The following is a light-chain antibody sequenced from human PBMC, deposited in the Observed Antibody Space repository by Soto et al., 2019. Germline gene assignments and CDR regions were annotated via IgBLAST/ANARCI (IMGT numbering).Light chain of an antibody. Sequence: EIVLTQSPDTLSLSPGERATLSCRASQTVTSGYLAWYQQKPGQAPRLLMYGVSTVATGIPDRFSGSGSGTDFTLTISRLEPEDFAVYFCQVYGSSSKTVGQGTRVEFK. CDR1: QTVTSGY. CDR2: GVS. J-gene: IGKJ1*01. V-gene: IGKV3-20*01. CDR3: QVYGSSSKT.